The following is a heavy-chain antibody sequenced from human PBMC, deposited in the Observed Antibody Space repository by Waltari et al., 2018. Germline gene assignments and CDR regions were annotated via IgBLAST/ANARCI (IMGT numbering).Heavy chain of an antibody. Sequence: QVQLQQWGAGLLKPSETLSLTCAVYGGSFSGYYWSWIRQPPGKGLEWIGEINHSGSTNYNPSLKSRVTISVDTSKNQFSLKLSSVTAADTAVYYCGRGKRDIVVVPAIVPFRANWFDPWGQGTLVTVSS. J-gene: IGHJ5*02. CDR2: INHSGST. CDR1: GGSFSGYY. V-gene: IGHV4-34*01. CDR3: GRGKRDIVVVPAIVPFRANWFDP. D-gene: IGHD2-2*01.